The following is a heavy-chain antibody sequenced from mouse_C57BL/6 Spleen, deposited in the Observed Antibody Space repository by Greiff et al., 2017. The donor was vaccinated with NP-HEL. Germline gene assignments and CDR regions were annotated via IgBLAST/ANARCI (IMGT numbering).Heavy chain of an antibody. J-gene: IGHJ1*03. V-gene: IGHV1-59*01. CDR1: GYTFTSYW. CDR2: IDPSDSYT. CDR3: ARRDTTVVAPYWYFDV. Sequence: QVQLQQPGAELVRPGTSVKLSCKASGYTFTSYWMHWVKQRPGQGLEWIGVIDPSDSYTNYNQKFKGKATLTVDTSSSTAYMQLSSLTSEDSAVYYCARRDTTVVAPYWYFDVWGTGTTVTVSS. D-gene: IGHD1-1*01.